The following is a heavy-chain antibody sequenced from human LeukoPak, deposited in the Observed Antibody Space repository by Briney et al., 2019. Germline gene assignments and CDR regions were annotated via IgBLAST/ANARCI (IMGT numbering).Heavy chain of an antibody. J-gene: IGHJ4*02. D-gene: IGHD5-18*01. CDR1: GYNFNRYN. CDR3: ARVSDTCMVTPGFDS. Sequence: WASVKVSCKTSGYNFNRYNITWVRQAPGQGLEWMGWVSTYNGDTNYAENFQGRLTMTRDTVTNTAYMELRRLRSGDTAIYFCARVSDTCMVTPGFDSWGQGTLVTVSS. CDR2: VSTYNGDT. V-gene: IGHV1-18*01.